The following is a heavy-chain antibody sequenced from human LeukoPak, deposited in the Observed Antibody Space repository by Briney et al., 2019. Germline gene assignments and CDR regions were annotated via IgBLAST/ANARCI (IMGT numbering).Heavy chain of an antibody. J-gene: IGHJ5*02. CDR1: GFTFSIYG. Sequence: PGGSLRLSCVASGFTFSIYGMYWVRQAPGKGLEWVAVISYDGSNKYYADSVKGRFTISRDNSKNTLYLQMNSLRAEDTAVYYCAKVPLEFLLYFWFDPWGQGTLVTVSS. CDR2: ISYDGSNK. D-gene: IGHD3-3*01. V-gene: IGHV3-30*18. CDR3: AKVPLEFLLYFWFDP.